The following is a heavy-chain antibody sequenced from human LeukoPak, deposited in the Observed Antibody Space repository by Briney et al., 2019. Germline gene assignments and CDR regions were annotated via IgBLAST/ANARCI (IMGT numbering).Heavy chain of an antibody. J-gene: IGHJ6*03. CDR1: GYTFTSYY. CDR2: INPSGGST. CDR3: ARDIGVVAAQYYYYYMDV. D-gene: IGHD2-15*01. Sequence: ASVTVSCTASGYTFTSYYMHWVRQAPGQGLEWMGIINPSGGSTSYAQKFQGRVTMTRDMSTSTVYMELSSLRSEDTAVYYCARDIGVVAAQYYYYYMDVWGKGTTVTISS. V-gene: IGHV1-46*01.